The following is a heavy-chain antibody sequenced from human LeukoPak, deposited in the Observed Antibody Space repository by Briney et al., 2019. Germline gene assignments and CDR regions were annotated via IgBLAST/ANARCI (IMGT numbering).Heavy chain of an antibody. J-gene: IGHJ4*02. V-gene: IGHV4-39*01. D-gene: IGHD1-1*01. Sequence: SETLSLTCTVSGGSISSRTYYWGWIRQPPGKGLEWIGTIYYSGSTYYNPSLKSRVTISVDTSKNQFSLKLTSVTAADTALYYCAGHGGRLGRTGWYYFDYWGQGTLVTVSS. CDR3: AGHGGRLGRTGWYYFDY. CDR2: IYYSGST. CDR1: GGSISSRTYY.